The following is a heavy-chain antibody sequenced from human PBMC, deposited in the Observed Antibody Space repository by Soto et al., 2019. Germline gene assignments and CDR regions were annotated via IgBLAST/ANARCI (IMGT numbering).Heavy chain of an antibody. CDR1: GASISRYY. CDR3: ARTAAAGKYYYGVDV. V-gene: IGHV4-59*01. J-gene: IGHJ6*02. CDR2: LYNTGST. D-gene: IGHD6-13*01. Sequence: SETLSLTCTVSGASISRYYWSWIRQSPGKGLEWIGYLYNTGSTIYNPSLKSRVTISVDTSKNQFSLKMNSVTAADTAVYYCARTAAAGKYYYGVDVWGQGTTVTVSS.